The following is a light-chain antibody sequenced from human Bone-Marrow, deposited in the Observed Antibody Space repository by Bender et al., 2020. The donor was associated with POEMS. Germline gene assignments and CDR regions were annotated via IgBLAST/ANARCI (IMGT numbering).Light chain of an antibody. CDR3: GSYAGRNNSI. J-gene: IGLJ2*01. Sequence: QSVLTQPPSVSGSPGQSITISCTGTSSDVGGYNSVSWYKQHPGEVPRLMIFDVTRRPSGVSNRFSGSKTGNTASLTISGLQAEDEADYYCGSYAGRNNSIFGGGTKLTVL. V-gene: IGLV2-14*01. CDR1: SSDVGGYNS. CDR2: DVT.